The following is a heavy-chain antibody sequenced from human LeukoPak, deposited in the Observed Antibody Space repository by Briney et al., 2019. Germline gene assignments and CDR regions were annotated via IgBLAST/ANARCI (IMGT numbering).Heavy chain of an antibody. J-gene: IGHJ5*02. D-gene: IGHD3-10*01. CDR3: ARAPMVRGVIITCNLFDP. V-gene: IGHV4-39*07. Sequence: SETLSLTCTVSGGSISSSSYYWGWIRQPPGKGLEWIGSIYHSGSTYYNPSLKSRVTISVDTSKNQFSLQLSSVTAADTAVYYCARAPMVRGVIITCNLFDPWGQGTLVTVSS. CDR2: IYHSGST. CDR1: GGSISSSSYY.